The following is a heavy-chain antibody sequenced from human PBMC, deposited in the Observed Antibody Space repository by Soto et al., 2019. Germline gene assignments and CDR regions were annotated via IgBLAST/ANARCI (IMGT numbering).Heavy chain of an antibody. Sequence: GESLKLSCKGSGYSFTSYWIGWVRQMPGKGLEWMGIIYPGDSDTRYSPSFQGQVTISADKSISTAYLQWSSLKASDTAMYYCARGYCSGGSCWGTYYYYGMGVWGQGTTVTVSS. CDR3: ARGYCSGGSCWGTYYYYGMGV. J-gene: IGHJ6*02. CDR1: GYSFTSYW. V-gene: IGHV5-51*01. D-gene: IGHD2-15*01. CDR2: IYPGDSDT.